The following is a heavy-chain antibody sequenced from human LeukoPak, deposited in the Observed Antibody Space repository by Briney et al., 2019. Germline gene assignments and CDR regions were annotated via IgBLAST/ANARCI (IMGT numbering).Heavy chain of an antibody. D-gene: IGHD1/OR15-1a*01. Sequence: GGSLRLSCAASGFTFSTYWMSWVRQAPGKGLEWVANIKQDGSEKYYVDSVKGRFTISRDNAKNSLYLQMSSLRAEDTAVYYCARLPGTASFDYWGQGTLVTVSS. CDR1: GFTFSTYW. J-gene: IGHJ4*02. V-gene: IGHV3-7*01. CDR3: ARLPGTASFDY. CDR2: IKQDGSEK.